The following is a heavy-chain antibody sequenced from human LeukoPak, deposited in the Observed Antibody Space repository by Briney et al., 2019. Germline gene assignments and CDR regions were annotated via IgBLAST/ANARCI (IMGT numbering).Heavy chain of an antibody. D-gene: IGHD6-19*01. Sequence: GGSLRLSCAASGFTFSTYAMSWVRQAPGKGLEWVSAISGSGGSTYYADSVKGRFTISRDNSKNTQDLQMNSLRAEDTAVYFCAKAQSGYSSGWPFDYWGQGTLVTVSS. J-gene: IGHJ4*02. CDR2: ISGSGGST. CDR3: AKAQSGYSSGWPFDY. CDR1: GFTFSTYA. V-gene: IGHV3-23*01.